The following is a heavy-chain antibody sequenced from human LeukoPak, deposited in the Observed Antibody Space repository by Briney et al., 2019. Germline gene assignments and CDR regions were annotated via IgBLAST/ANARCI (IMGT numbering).Heavy chain of an antibody. CDR2: IYHSGST. CDR3: ASPTYYYDSSGYLGY. CDR1: GYSISSGYY. J-gene: IGHJ4*02. D-gene: IGHD3-22*01. Sequence: PSETLSLTCTVSGYSISSGYYWGWIRQPPGKGLEWVEWIGSIYHSGSTYYNPSLKSRITISVDTSKNQFSLKLSSVTAADTAVYYCASPTYYYDSSGYLGYWGQGTLVTVSS. V-gene: IGHV4-38-2*02.